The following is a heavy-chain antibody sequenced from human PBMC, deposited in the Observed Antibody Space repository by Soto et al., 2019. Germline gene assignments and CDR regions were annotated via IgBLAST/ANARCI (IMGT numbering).Heavy chain of an antibody. J-gene: IGHJ6*02. CDR3: AKDYYGDPGYYYTMDV. D-gene: IGHD4-17*01. V-gene: IGHV3-9*01. Sequence: GGSLRLSCAASEFAFDQYAMHCVRQAPGKGLEWFSVLSWNSGNIGYADSVKGRFTISRDNAKNSLYLQMSSLRAEDTAVYYCAKDYYGDPGYYYTMDVWGQGTTVTVSS. CDR2: LSWNSGNI. CDR1: EFAFDQYA.